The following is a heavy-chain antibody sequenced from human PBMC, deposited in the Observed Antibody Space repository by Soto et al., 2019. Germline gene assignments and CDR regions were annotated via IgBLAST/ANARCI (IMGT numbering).Heavy chain of an antibody. CDR2: ISAYNGNT. V-gene: IGHV1-18*01. CDR3: ATDNIAAPHSYYYYGMDV. J-gene: IGHJ6*02. CDR1: GYTFTSYG. D-gene: IGHD6-13*01. Sequence: ASVKVSCKASGYTFTSYGISWVRQAPGQGLEWMGWISAYNGNTNYAQKLQGRVTMTTDTSTSTAYMELRSLRSDDTAVYYCATDNIAAPHSYYYYGMDVWGQGTTVTVSS.